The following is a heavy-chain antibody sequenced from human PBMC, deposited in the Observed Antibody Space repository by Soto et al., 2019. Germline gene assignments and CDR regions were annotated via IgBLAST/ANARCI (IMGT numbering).Heavy chain of an antibody. D-gene: IGHD6-19*01. J-gene: IGHJ4*02. CDR1: GFTFSSYG. V-gene: IGHV3-30*18. Sequence: SLRLSCAASGFTFSSYGMHWVRQAPGKGLEWVAVISYDGSNKYYADSVKGRFTISRDNSKNTLYLQMNSLRAEDTAVYYCAKGTGYSSGWTETEDWGQGTRVNVAS. CDR2: ISYDGSNK. CDR3: AKGTGYSSGWTETED.